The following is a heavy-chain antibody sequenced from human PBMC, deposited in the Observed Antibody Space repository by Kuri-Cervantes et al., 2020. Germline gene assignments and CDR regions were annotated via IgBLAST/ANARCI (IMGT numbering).Heavy chain of an antibody. CDR3: VGIVSGFYYVKD. CDR2: IYYRGTT. CDR1: GDSFSGNFY. V-gene: IGHV4-39*01. J-gene: IGHJ4*02. D-gene: IGHD3-22*01. Sequence: SETLSLTCTVSGDSFSGNFYWAWIRQPPGVGLGWIGNIYYRGTTYYNPSLESRLTISGDTSKNQFSLRLISVTAADTALYYCVGIVSGFYYVKDWGQGTLVTVSS.